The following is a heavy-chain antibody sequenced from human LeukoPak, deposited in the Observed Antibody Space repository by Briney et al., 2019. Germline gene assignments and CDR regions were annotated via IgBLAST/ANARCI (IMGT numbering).Heavy chain of an antibody. J-gene: IGHJ4*02. CDR2: IYYSGNT. CDR3: ARQTGSGLFILP. CDR1: GVSISSSNSY. D-gene: IGHD3/OR15-3a*01. Sequence: SETLSLTCTVSGVSISSSNSYWGWIRQPPGKGLEGIGSIYYSGNTYYNASLKSQVSISIDTSKNQFSLKLTSVTAADTAVYYCARQTGSGLFILPGGQGTLVTVSS. V-gene: IGHV4-39*01.